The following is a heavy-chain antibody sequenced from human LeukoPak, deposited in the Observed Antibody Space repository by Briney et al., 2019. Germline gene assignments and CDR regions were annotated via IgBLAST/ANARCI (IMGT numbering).Heavy chain of an antibody. J-gene: IGHJ4*02. CDR2: ISGSGGST. CDR1: GFTFSNYA. CDR3: AKDTTMAEAYYFDY. Sequence: GGSLRLSCAASGFTFSNYAMSWVRQAPEKGLEWVSAISGSGGSTYYADSVKGRFTISRDNSKNTLYLQMNSLRAEDTAVYYCAKDTTMAEAYYFDYWGQGTPVTVSS. V-gene: IGHV3-23*01. D-gene: IGHD5-18*01.